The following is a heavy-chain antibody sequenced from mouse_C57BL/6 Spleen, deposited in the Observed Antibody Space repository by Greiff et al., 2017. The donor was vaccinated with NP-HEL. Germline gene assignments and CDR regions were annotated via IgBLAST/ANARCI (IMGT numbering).Heavy chain of an antibody. Sequence: EVQLVESGEGLVKPGGSLKLSCAASGFTFSSYAMSWVRQTPEKRLEWVAYISSGGDYIYYADTVKGRFTISRDNARNTLYLQMSSLKSEDTAMYYCTREDYYPYYYAMDYWGQGTSVTVSS. V-gene: IGHV5-9-1*02. CDR3: TREDYYPYYYAMDY. D-gene: IGHD1-1*01. J-gene: IGHJ4*01. CDR1: GFTFSSYA. CDR2: ISSGGDYI.